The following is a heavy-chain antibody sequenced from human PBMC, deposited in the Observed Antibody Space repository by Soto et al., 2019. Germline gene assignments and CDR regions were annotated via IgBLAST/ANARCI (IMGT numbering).Heavy chain of an antibody. J-gene: IGHJ3*02. CDR2: TYYTSKWYN. Sequence: SQTLSLTCVISGDSVSSNDATWDWIRQSPSRGLEWLGRTYYTSKWYNDYAVSVKSRITINPDTSKNQFSLQLNSVTPEDTAVNYCARSPYSAVRAFDIWGQGTMVTVSS. D-gene: IGHD4-4*01. V-gene: IGHV6-1*01. CDR1: GDSVSSNDAT. CDR3: ARSPYSAVRAFDI.